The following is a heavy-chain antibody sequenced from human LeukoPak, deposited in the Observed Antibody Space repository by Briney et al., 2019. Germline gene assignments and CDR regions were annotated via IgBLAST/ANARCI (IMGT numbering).Heavy chain of an antibody. CDR3: AKDLRNSWSIDY. CDR2: ISFDGNNG. V-gene: IGHV3-30*18. J-gene: IGHJ4*02. D-gene: IGHD6-13*01. CDR1: GLTSSSYG. Sequence: GGSLRLSCAASGLTSSSYGMHWVRQAPGKGLEWMALISFDGNNGYADSVKGRFTVSRDNAKNTLYLQMTSLRPEDTAVYYCAKDLRNSWSIDYWGQGILVTVSS.